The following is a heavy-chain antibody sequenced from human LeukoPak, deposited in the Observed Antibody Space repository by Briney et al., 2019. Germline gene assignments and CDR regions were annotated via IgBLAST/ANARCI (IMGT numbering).Heavy chain of an antibody. J-gene: IGHJ3*02. V-gene: IGHV3-30*04. CDR3: ARNDLFDI. Sequence: GGSLILSCATSGFTFRTSGVHWVRQAPGKGLEWVALMSSDGINTYYADSVKGRFTVSRDSSKDILYLQMNSLRADDTAVYYCARNDLFDIWGQGTMVTVSS. CDR1: GFTFRTSG. CDR2: MSSDGINT. D-gene: IGHD1-1*01.